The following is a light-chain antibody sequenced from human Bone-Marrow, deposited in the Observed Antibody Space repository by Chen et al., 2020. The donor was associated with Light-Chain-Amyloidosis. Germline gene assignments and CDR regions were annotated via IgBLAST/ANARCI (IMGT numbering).Light chain of an antibody. Sequence: SYVLTQPSSVSVDPGQTATIACGGNNIGSTSVHWYQQTPGQAPLLVVYDDSDRPSGIPERLSGSNSGNTATLTISRVEAGDEADYYCQVWDRSCDRPVFGGGTKLTVL. CDR3: QVWDRSCDRPV. V-gene: IGLV3-21*02. CDR1: NIGSTS. J-gene: IGLJ3*02. CDR2: DDS.